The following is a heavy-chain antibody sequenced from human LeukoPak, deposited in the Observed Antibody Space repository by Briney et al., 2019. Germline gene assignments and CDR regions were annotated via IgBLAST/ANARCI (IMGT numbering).Heavy chain of an antibody. CDR3: ARGQVGPGCLSCPPHMDV. Sequence: SETLSLTCTVSGGSISSYYWSWIRQPPGKGLEWIGEINHSGSTNYNPSLKSRVTISVDTSKNQFSLKLSSVTAADTAVYYCARGQVGPGCLSCPPHMDVWGKGTTVTVSS. J-gene: IGHJ6*03. D-gene: IGHD2-2*01. CDR2: INHSGST. CDR1: GGSISSYY. V-gene: IGHV4-34*01.